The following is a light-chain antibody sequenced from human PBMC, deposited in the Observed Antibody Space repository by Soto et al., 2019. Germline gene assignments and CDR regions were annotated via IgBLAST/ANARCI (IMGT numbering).Light chain of an antibody. V-gene: IGLV2-14*01. CDR1: ISDVGGYNY. J-gene: IGLJ1*01. CDR3: SSYTSSSTYV. CDR2: EVS. Sequence: QSVLTQPSSVSGSPGQSITISCTVTISDVGGYNYVSWYQQHPGKAPKLMIYEVSNRSSGVSNRFSGSKSGNTASLTISGLQAEDEADYYCSSYTSSSTYVFRTGTKVTVL.